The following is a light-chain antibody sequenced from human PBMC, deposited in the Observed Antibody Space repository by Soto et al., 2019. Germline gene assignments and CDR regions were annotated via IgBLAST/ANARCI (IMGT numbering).Light chain of an antibody. J-gene: IGLJ2*01. CDR2: EVS. V-gene: IGLV2-8*01. CDR1: SSDVGGYNY. Sequence: QSALTQPPSASGSPGQSVPISCTGASSDVGGYNYVSWYQQQPGKAPKVMIYEVSKRHSGVPYRFSGSKSGNTASLTVSCLQAEDEACYYCSSYAASNIVVFGGGTKLTVL. CDR3: SSYAASNIVV.